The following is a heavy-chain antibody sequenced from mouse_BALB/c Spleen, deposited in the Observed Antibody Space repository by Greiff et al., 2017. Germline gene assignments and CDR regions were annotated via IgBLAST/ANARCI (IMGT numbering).Heavy chain of an antibody. V-gene: IGHV14-3*02. CDR3: AKYDGYPFDY. J-gene: IGHJ2*01. Sequence: DVQLQESGAELVKPGASVKLSCTASGFNIKDTYMHWVKQRPEQGLEWIGRIDPANGNTKYDPKFQGKATITADTSSNTAYLQLSRLTSEDTAVYYCAKYDGYPFDYWGQGTTLTVSS. CDR2: IDPANGNT. D-gene: IGHD2-3*01. CDR1: GFNIKDTY.